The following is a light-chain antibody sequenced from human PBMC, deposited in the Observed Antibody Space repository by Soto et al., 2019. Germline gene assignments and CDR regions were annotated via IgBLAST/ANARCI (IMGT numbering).Light chain of an antibody. CDR1: QSVSSSY. V-gene: IGKV3-15*01. CDR3: QPYNNWPAWT. CDR2: GAS. Sequence: EIVLTHSPGTRALPRGERATISFIASQSVSSSYLAWYQQKPGQAPRLLIYGASTRATGIPARFSGSGSGTEFTLTISSLQSEDFAVYYCQPYNNWPAWTFGQGTNVDI. J-gene: IGKJ1*01.